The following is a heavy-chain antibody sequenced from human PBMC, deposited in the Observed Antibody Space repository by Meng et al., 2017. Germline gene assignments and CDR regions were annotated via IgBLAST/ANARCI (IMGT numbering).Heavy chain of an antibody. D-gene: IGHD5-18*01. J-gene: IGHJ4*02. CDR1: GDPFTNYG. CDR2: ITAHSGST. CDR3: ARDQKYSFGTYFFDY. V-gene: IGHV1-18*01. Sequence: ASVKVSCKASGDPFTNYGISWVRQAPGQGLEGVGWITAHSGSTNYAQKFQGRVTMTTDTSTNTAYMELRSLTSDDTAVYYCARDQKYSFGTYFFDYWGQGTLVTVSS.